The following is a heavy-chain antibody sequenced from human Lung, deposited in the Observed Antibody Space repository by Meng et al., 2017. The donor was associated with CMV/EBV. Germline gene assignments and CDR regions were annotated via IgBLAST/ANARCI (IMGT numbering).Heavy chain of an antibody. Sequence: SXTXSLXCTVSGYSISSPYYWGWIRQPPGMGLEWIGSIYYSGNTYYNPSLKSRVTISVDTSKNQFSLKLSSVTAADTAVYYCARQGSVYYYDSSGQSPDYWXQGTLVTVSS. J-gene: IGHJ4*02. CDR3: ARQGSVYYYDSSGQSPDY. V-gene: IGHV4-38-2*02. D-gene: IGHD3-22*01. CDR2: IYYSGNT. CDR1: GYSISSPYY.